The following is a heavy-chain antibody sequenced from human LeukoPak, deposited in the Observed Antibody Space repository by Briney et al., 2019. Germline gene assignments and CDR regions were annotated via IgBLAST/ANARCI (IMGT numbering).Heavy chain of an antibody. Sequence: SETLSLTCTVSRGSISPYYWSWSRRSPGKGLEWIGYIYYIGTTNYNPSLQSRVTMSVDTSTNQFTLNLASVTAADTAVYYCARGGFESCSAGSCLLGNYWGQGILVAVSS. J-gene: IGHJ4*02. V-gene: IGHV4-59*01. D-gene: IGHD2-15*01. CDR2: IYYIGTT. CDR1: RGSISPYY. CDR3: ARGGFESCSAGSCLLGNY.